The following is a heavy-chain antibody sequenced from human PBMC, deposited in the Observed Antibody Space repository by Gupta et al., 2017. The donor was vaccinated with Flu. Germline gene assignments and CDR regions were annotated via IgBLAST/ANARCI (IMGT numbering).Heavy chain of an antibody. CDR1: AGSFSGYY. CDR3: ARGWSGRDGYNYRINYNWFDP. CDR2: INHSGST. Sequence: QVQLQQRGAGLLKPSETLSLTCAVYAGSFSGYYWSWIRHPPGRGLEWIGEINHSGSTNYNPSLKSRVTISVDTSKNQFSLKLSSVTAADTAVYYCARGWSGRDGYNYRINYNWFDPWGQGTLVTVSS. V-gene: IGHV4-34*01. D-gene: IGHD5-24*01. J-gene: IGHJ5*02.